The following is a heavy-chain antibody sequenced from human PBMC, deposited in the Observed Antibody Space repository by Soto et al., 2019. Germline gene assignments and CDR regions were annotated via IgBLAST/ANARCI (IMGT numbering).Heavy chain of an antibody. CDR1: GFTFSGSA. V-gene: IGHV3-73*01. J-gene: IGHJ6*03. D-gene: IGHD5-12*01. Sequence: PGGSLRLSCAASGFTFSGSAMHWVRQASGKGLEWVGRIRSKANSYATAYAASVKGRFTISRDNSKNTLYLQMNSLRAEDTAVYYCAKDLGEATIRYYMDVWGKGTTVTVSS. CDR2: IRSKANSYAT. CDR3: AKDLGEATIRYYMDV.